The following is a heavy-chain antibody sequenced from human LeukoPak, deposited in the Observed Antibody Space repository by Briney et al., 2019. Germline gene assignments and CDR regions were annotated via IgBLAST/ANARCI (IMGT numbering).Heavy chain of an antibody. CDR1: GFTFSSYA. CDR2: ISYDGSNQ. CDR3: ARGQVTIFGVVSGMDV. D-gene: IGHD3-3*01. Sequence: GGSLRLSCAASGFTFSSYAMHWVRQAPGKGLEWVAVISYDGSNQYYADSVKGRFTISRDNSKNTLYLQMNSLRAEDTAVYYCARGQVTIFGVVSGMDVWGQGTTVTVSS. J-gene: IGHJ6*02. V-gene: IGHV3-30-3*01.